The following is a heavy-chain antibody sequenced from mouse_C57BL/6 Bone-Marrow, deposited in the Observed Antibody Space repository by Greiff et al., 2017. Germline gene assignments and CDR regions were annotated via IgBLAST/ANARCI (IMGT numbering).Heavy chain of an antibody. V-gene: IGHV5-4*01. CDR3: AREDGNYSYWYFDV. CDR2: ISDGGSYT. J-gene: IGHJ1*03. Sequence: VQLQQSGGGLVKPGGSLKLSCAASGFTFSSYAMSWVRQTPEKRLEWVATISDGGSYTYYPDNVKGRFTISRDNAKNNLYLQMSHLKSEDTAMYYCAREDGNYSYWYFDVWGTGTTVTVSS. D-gene: IGHD2-1*01. CDR1: GFTFSSYA.